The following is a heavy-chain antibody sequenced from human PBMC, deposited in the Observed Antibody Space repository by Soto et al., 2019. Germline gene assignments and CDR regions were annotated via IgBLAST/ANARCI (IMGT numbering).Heavy chain of an antibody. V-gene: IGHV4-34*01. D-gene: IGHD6-13*01. CDR3: ATAAGPIFYFDY. Sequence: SETLSLTCAVYGGSFSGYYWSWIRQPPGKGLEWIGEINHSGSTNYNPSLKSRVTISVETSKNQFSLKLGSVTAADTAVYYCATAAGPIFYFDYWGQGTLVTVSS. CDR2: INHSGST. J-gene: IGHJ4*02. CDR1: GGSFSGYY.